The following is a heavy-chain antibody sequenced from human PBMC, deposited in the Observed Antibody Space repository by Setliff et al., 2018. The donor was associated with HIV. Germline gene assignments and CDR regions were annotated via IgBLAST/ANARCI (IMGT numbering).Heavy chain of an antibody. D-gene: IGHD3-3*01. CDR2: ISAYNGNI. J-gene: IGHJ3*02. CDR1: GCIFSSYG. CDR3: AADLVGSYNFWGGYYQGPDAFDI. V-gene: IGHV1-18*01. Sequence: GASVKVSCKASGCIFSSYGISWVRQAPGQGLEWMGWISAYNGNINYAQKFQGRVTMTTDTSTSTAHMELRSLRSDDTAVYYCAADLVGSYNFWGGYYQGPDAFDIWGQGTMVTVSS.